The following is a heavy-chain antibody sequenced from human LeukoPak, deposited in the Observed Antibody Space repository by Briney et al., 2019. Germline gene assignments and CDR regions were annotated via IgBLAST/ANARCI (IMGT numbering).Heavy chain of an antibody. CDR3: ARDAGELWGAAGDIYFDY. Sequence: ASVKVSCKAYGYIFTNYYMHWVRQAPGQGLEWMGRINANSGGTKYAQKFQGRVTMTRDTSISTAYMELSRLRSDDTAVYYCARDAGELWGAAGDIYFDYWGQGTLVTVPS. CDR1: GYIFTNYY. J-gene: IGHJ4*02. V-gene: IGHV1-2*06. D-gene: IGHD6-13*01. CDR2: INANSGGT.